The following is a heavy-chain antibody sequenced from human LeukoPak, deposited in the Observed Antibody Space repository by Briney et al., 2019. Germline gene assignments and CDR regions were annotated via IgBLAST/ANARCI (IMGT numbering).Heavy chain of an antibody. D-gene: IGHD4-23*01. Sequence: ASVNVSCKASGYTFTSYYMHWVRQAPGQGLEWMGIINPSGGSTSYAQKFQGRVTLTRDTSISTAYMELSGLKSEDTAVYYCARDYGGDSGWFDPWGQGTLVTVSS. V-gene: IGHV1-46*01. CDR1: GYTFTSYY. CDR2: INPSGGST. J-gene: IGHJ5*02. CDR3: ARDYGGDSGWFDP.